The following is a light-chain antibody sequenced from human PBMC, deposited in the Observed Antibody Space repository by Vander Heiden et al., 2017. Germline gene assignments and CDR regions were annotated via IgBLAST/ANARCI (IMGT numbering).Light chain of an antibody. Sequence: DIQMTQSPFSLSASVGDRVTITCRASQSISSYLNWYQQKPGKAPNLLIYDASILESGVPSRFSGSGSGTEFTLTISSLQPDDFATYYCQQCYSTPCTFGPGTKVHIK. CDR2: DAS. J-gene: IGKJ3*01. CDR3: QQCYSTPCT. CDR1: QSISSY. V-gene: IGKV1-39*01.